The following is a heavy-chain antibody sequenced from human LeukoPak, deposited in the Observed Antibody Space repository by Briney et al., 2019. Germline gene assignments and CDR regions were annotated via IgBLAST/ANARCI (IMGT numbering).Heavy chain of an antibody. J-gene: IGHJ4*02. CDR3: ARQSGEGQWLVRPKYYFDY. V-gene: IGHV7-4-1*02. Sequence: ASVKVSCKASGYTFTSYAMNWVRQAPEQGLEWMGWINTNTGNPTYAQGFTGRFVFSLDTSVSTAYLQISSLKAEDTAVYYCARQSGEGQWLVRPKYYFDYWGQGTLVTVSS. D-gene: IGHD6-19*01. CDR1: GYTFTSYA. CDR2: INTNTGNP.